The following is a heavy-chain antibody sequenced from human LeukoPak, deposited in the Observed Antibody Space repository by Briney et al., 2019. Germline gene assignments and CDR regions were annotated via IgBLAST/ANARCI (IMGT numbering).Heavy chain of an antibody. CDR1: GFTFSNYW. J-gene: IGHJ4*02. Sequence: GGSLRLSCAASGFTFSNYWMSWVRQAPGKGLEWVANINQDSSEKYYVVSVKGRFTISRDNAKNSLYLQLNTLRPEDTAVYYCVQGWRDNWGQGTLVTVSS. CDR3: VQGWRDN. D-gene: IGHD2-15*01. CDR2: INQDSSEK. V-gene: IGHV3-7*01.